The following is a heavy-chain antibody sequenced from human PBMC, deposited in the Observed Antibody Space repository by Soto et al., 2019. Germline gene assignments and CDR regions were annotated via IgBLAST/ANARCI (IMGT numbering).Heavy chain of an antibody. D-gene: IGHD6-13*01. CDR3: GRDYSSTWYGVDS. J-gene: IGHJ4*02. V-gene: IGHV3-33*01. CDR2: IWYDGSSE. Sequence: QVLLVESGGGVVQPGRSLRLSCAASGFTFSSYGMHWVRQAPGKGLEWVAVIWYDGSSEYYAESVKGRFTISRDNSKNTLDLQMDSLRVEDSALYYCGRDYSSTWYGVDSWGQGTLVTVSS. CDR1: GFTFSSYG.